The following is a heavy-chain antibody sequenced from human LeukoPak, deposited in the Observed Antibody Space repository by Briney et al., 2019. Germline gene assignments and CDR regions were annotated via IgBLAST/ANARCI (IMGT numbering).Heavy chain of an antibody. CDR3: ARWWLRSGDY. Sequence: GGSLRLSCAASGFTFSSYAMNWVRQAPGKGLVWVSRINGDGSSTIYADSVKGRFTISRDNAKNTLFLQMNSLRAEDTAVYYCARWWLRSGDYWGQGTLVTVSS. D-gene: IGHD5-12*01. CDR2: INGDGSST. V-gene: IGHV3-74*01. CDR1: GFTFSSYA. J-gene: IGHJ4*02.